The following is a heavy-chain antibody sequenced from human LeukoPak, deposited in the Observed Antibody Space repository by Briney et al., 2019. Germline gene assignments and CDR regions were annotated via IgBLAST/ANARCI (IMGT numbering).Heavy chain of an antibody. CDR3: ARLRIAVAGRENWFDP. CDR2: IYYSGST. D-gene: IGHD6-19*01. CDR1: GGSISSSSYY. V-gene: IGHV4-39*07. J-gene: IGHJ5*02. Sequence: SETLSLTCTVSGGSISSSSYYWGWIRQPPGKGLEWIGSIYYSGSTYYNPSLKSRVTISVDTSKNQFSLKLSSVTAADTAVYYCARLRIAVAGRENWFDPWGQGTLVTVSS.